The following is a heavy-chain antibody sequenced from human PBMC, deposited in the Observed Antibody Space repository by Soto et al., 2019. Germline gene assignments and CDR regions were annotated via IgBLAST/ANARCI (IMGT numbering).Heavy chain of an antibody. D-gene: IGHD1-1*01. J-gene: IGHJ4*02. CDR2: INDDGIST. CDR1: GFTFSMYW. V-gene: IGHV3-74*01. CDR3: TRGPRSTSTGTGAF. Sequence: VGSLRLSCAASGFTFSMYWMHWVRQVPGKGPEWVSRINDDGISTNYADSVKGRFTISRDDAKNTLYLQMNALRVEDTAVYYCTRGPRSTSTGTGAFWGQGTLVTVSS.